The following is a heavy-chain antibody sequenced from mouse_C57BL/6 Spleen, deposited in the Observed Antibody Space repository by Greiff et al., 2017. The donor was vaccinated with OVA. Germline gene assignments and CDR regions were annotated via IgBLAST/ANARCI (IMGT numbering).Heavy chain of an antibody. Sequence: ESGPGLVKPSQSLSLTCSVTGYSITSGYYWNWIRQFPGNKLEWMGYISYDGSNNYHPSLNNRISITRDTSKNQFFLKLNSVTTEDTATYYCARGGGGYFDVWGTGTTVTVSS. CDR1: GYSITSGYY. J-gene: IGHJ1*03. V-gene: IGHV3-6*01. CDR2: ISYDGSN. CDR3: ARGGGGYFDV.